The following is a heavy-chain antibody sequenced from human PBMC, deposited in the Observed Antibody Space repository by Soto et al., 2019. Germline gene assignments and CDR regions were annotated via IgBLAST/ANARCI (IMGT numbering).Heavy chain of an antibody. Sequence: ASVKVSCKASGYTFSSYGISWVRQAPGQGLEWMGWISAYNGNTNYAQKFQGRVTITRDTSASTAYMELSSLRSEDTAVYYCARDQGLWFGGTIDYWGQGTLVTVSS. D-gene: IGHD3-10*01. V-gene: IGHV1-18*01. CDR3: ARDQGLWFGGTIDY. CDR1: GYTFSSYG. J-gene: IGHJ4*02. CDR2: ISAYNGNT.